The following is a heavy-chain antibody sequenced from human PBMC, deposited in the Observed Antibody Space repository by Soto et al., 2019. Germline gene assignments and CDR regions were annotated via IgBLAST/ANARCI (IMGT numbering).Heavy chain of an antibody. D-gene: IGHD6-13*01. V-gene: IGHV5-10-1*01. CDR2: IDPSDSYT. CDR3: ARQSSSSWYNYYYYYGMDV. J-gene: IGHJ6*02. CDR1: GYSFTSYW. Sequence: GESLKISCKGSGYSFTSYWISWVRQMPGKGLEWMGRIDPSDSYTNYSPSSQGHVTISADKSISTAYLQWSSLKASDTAMYYCARQSSSSWYNYYYYYGMDVWGQGTTVTVSS.